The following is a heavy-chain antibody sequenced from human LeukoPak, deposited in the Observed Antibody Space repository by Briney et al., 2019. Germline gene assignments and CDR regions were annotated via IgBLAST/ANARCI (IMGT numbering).Heavy chain of an antibody. CDR1: GFTFSSYG. J-gene: IGHJ6*03. V-gene: IGHV3-30*03. Sequence: GGSLRLSCAASGFTFSSYGMHWVRQAPGKGLEWVAVISYDGSNKYYADSVKGRFTISRDNAKNSLYLQMNSLRAEDTALYYCARVRSSSSWHMGGGYYYYMDVWGKGTTVTVSS. CDR2: ISYDGSNK. D-gene: IGHD6-13*01. CDR3: ARVRSSSSWHMGGGYYYYMDV.